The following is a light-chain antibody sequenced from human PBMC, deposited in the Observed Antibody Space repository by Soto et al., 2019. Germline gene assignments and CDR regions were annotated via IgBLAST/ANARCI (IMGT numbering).Light chain of an antibody. CDR2: EVS. V-gene: IGLV2-14*03. CDR1: SSDVGGYNY. Sequence: QSALTQPASVSGSPGQSITISCTGTSSDVGGYNYVSWYQQHPGKAPKLMIYEVSNRPSGASHRFSGSKSGNTASLTISGLQAEDEADYYCSSYASSSTSFGTGTKVTVL. CDR3: SSYASSSTS. J-gene: IGLJ1*01.